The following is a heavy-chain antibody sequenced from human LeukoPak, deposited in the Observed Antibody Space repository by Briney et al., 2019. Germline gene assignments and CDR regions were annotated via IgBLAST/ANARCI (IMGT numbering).Heavy chain of an antibody. CDR2: IRYHGSDK. D-gene: IGHD3-22*01. CDR3: AKKWSGDHDSSGVNDAFDI. Sequence: GGSLRLSCAASAFTFRSYGMHWVRQAPGKGLEWVAFIRYHGSDKYYADSVKDRFTISRDNSKNTLYLQMNSLRAEDTAVYYCAKKWSGDHDSSGVNDAFDIWGQGTMVTVSS. V-gene: IGHV3-30*02. J-gene: IGHJ3*02. CDR1: AFTFRSYG.